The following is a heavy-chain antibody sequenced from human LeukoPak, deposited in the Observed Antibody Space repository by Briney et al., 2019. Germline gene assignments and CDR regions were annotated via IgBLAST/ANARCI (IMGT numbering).Heavy chain of an antibody. CDR2: IYYTGGST. Sequence: PSETLSLTCTVSGGSISSSTYFWGWIRQPPGKGLEWIGTIYYTGGSTYYNPSLKSRVTISVDTSKNLFSLKLSSVTAADTAMYYCARYSSWGFDYWGQGTLITVSS. V-gene: IGHV4-39*07. D-gene: IGHD6-13*01. CDR3: ARYSSWGFDY. CDR1: GGSISSSTYF. J-gene: IGHJ4*02.